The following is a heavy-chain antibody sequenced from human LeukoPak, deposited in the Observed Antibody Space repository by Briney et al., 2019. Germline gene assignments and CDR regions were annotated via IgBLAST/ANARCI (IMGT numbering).Heavy chain of an antibody. CDR1: GYTFTSYA. D-gene: IGHD6-13*01. V-gene: IGHV1-18*01. J-gene: IGHJ6*02. CDR3: ARDPLTSTWSPYYFTLDV. CDR2: ISAYDGGT. Sequence: GASVKVSCKASGYTFTSYAFNWVRQAPGQGLEWMGWISAYDGGTKYAQDLQGRVTMTTDTSTRTAYMELTGLTSDDTAVYYCARDPLTSTWSPYYFTLDVWGQGTTVSVSS.